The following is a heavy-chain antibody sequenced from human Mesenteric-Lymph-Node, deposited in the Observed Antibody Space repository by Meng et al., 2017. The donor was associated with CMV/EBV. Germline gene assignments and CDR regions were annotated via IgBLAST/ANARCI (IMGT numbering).Heavy chain of an antibody. CDR2: LSGSSTYI. J-gene: IGHJ4*02. Sequence: GESLKISCAASGFAFSSYAMNWVRQAPGKGLEWVSSLSGSSTYIYYADSVKGRFTISRDNAESSLYLHMDSLRAEDTAVYYCAKDLEYQLLSGFNYYFDYWGQGTLVTVSS. CDR1: GFAFSSYA. V-gene: IGHV3-21*04. CDR3: AKDLEYQLLSGFNYYFDY. D-gene: IGHD2-2*01.